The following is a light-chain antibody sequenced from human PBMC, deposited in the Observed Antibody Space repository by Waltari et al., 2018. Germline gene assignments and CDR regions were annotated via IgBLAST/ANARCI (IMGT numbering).Light chain of an antibody. J-gene: IGKJ4*01. CDR1: QSISSY. CDR2: AAS. V-gene: IGKV1-39*01. CDR3: QQSYSTPPT. Sequence: DIQMTQSPSPLSASVGARVNITCRASQSISSYLNWYQQKPGKAPKLLIYAASSLQSGVPSRFSGSGSGTDFTLTISSLQPEDFATYYCQQSYSTPPTFGGGTKVEIK.